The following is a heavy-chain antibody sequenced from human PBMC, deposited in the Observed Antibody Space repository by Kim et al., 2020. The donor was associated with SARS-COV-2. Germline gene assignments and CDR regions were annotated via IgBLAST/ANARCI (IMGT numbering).Heavy chain of an antibody. CDR2: ISSNGDTT. CDR1: GFTFGIHA. Sequence: GGSLRLSCAASGFTFGIHAMTWVRQAPGKGLEWVSGISSNGDTTYYTDSVKGRFTISRDNPRNTMYLQMNSLRAEDTAVYYCAKRDPNGGGHLTPMYAFDFWGQGAPVTVSS. CDR3: AKRDPNGGGHLTPMYAFDF. V-gene: IGHV3-23*01. D-gene: IGHD2-21*01. J-gene: IGHJ4*02.